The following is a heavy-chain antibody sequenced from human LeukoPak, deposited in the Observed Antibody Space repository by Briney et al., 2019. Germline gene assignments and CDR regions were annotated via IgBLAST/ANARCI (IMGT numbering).Heavy chain of an antibody. V-gene: IGHV1-18*01. CDR1: GYTFTSYG. CDR3: ARQVRQQLILYFQH. J-gene: IGHJ1*01. Sequence: ASVKVSCKASGYTFTSYGISWVRQAPGQGLEWMGWISAYNGNTNYAQKLQGRVTMTTDTSTSTAYMELRSLRSDDTAVYFCARQVRQQLILYFQHWGQGTLVTVSS. CDR2: ISAYNGNT. D-gene: IGHD6-13*01.